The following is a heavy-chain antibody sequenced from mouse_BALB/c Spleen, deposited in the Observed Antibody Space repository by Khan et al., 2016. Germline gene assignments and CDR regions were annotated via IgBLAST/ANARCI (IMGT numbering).Heavy chain of an antibody. CDR1: DYSITSDYV. D-gene: IGHD1-2*01. CDR3: AVIHYYGYFDY. Sequence: VQLKESGPGLVKPSQSLSLTCTVTDYSITSDYVWNWIRQFPGDNLEWLGFISYSGSTIYNPSLKSRISITRDTSKNQFFLQLNSVTTDDTATYYCAVIHYYGYFDYWGQGTTLTVSS. J-gene: IGHJ2*01. CDR2: ISYSGST. V-gene: IGHV3-2*02.